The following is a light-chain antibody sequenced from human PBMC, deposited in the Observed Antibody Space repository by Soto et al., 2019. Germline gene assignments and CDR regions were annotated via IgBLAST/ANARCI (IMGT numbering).Light chain of an antibody. Sequence: ETVMTQFPATLSVSPGERATLSCRASQSVSSNLAWYQQKPGQAPRLLIYAASARATGIPARFSGSGSGTDFTLTISSLQSEDFAVYYCQQYNNWPYTFGQGPRWIS. J-gene: IGKJ2*01. CDR3: QQYNNWPYT. CDR1: QSVSSN. V-gene: IGKV3-15*01. CDR2: AAS.